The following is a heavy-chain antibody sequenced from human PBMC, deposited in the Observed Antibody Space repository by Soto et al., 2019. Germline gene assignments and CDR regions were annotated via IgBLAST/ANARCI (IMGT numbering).Heavy chain of an antibody. CDR1: VDSITSGGYS. CDR3: ARAHYGPSGYYFDS. Sequence: TLSLTCSVSVDSITSGGYSWSWILQPPRRGLEWIGYIYHTGSASYSPSLKGRVTISVDKSKNQSSLSLNSVTAADTAIYYCARAHYGPSGYYFDSWGQGSLVTVSS. J-gene: IGHJ4*02. D-gene: IGHD3-22*01. CDR2: IYHTGSA. V-gene: IGHV4-30-2*01.